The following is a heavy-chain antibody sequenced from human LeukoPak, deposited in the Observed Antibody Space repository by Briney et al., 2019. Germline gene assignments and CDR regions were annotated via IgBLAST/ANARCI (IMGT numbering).Heavy chain of an antibody. CDR2: INHSGST. J-gene: IGHJ6*03. CDR3: ARSVVVASTPPPTYYMDV. D-gene: IGHD2-15*01. Sequence: RPSETLSLTCAVYGGSFSGYYWSWIRQPPGKGLEWIGEINHSGSTNYNPSLKSRVTISVGTSKNQFSLKLSSVTAADTAVYYCARSVVVASTPPPTYYMDVWGKGTTVTVSS. CDR1: GGSFSGYY. V-gene: IGHV4-34*01.